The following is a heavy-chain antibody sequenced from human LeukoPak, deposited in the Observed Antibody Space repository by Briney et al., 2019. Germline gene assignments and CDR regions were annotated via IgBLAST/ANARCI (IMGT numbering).Heavy chain of an antibody. J-gene: IGHJ4*02. CDR1: GGSISSGGYS. D-gene: IGHD3-22*01. V-gene: IGHV4-30-2*01. CDR3: ARGRRVIVSIDY. Sequence: PSQTLSLTCAVSGGSISSGGYSWSWIRQPPGKGLEWIGYIYHSGSTYYSPSLKSRVTISVDRSKNQFSLKLSSVTAADTAVYYCARGRRVIVSIDYWGQGTLVTVSS. CDR2: IYHSGST.